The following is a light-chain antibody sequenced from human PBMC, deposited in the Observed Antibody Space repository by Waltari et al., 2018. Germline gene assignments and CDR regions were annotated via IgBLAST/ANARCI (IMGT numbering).Light chain of an antibody. J-gene: IGLJ1*01. V-gene: IGLV2-14*03. Sequence: YQQHPEYAPNLINFDVPGRPSGMSARFSGSKSGNTASLTISGLQSDDEADYYCASYTSSSNYVFGSGTTVTV. CDR2: DVP. CDR3: ASYTSSSNYV.